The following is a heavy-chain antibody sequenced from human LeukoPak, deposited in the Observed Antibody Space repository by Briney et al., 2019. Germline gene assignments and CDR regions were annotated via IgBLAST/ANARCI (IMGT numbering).Heavy chain of an antibody. J-gene: IGHJ4*02. CDR1: GFTFSSYA. CDR2: ISGRGGTT. Sequence: GSLRLSCAASGFTFSSYAVSWVRQAPGEGLERVSAISGRGGTTYYADSVKGRFTISRDNSKKTVSLQMNNLRAEDTAVYYCAKHSDIAGLTYLDYWGQGTLVTVSP. V-gene: IGHV3-23*01. D-gene: IGHD5-12*01. CDR3: AKHSDIAGLTYLDY.